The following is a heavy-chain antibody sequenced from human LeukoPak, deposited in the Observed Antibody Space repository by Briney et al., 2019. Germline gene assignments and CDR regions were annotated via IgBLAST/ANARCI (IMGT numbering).Heavy chain of an antibody. Sequence: PSETLSLTCTVSGGSISSYYWSWIRQPPGKGLEWIGYIQYSGSTNYNPPLKSRVTISVDTSKNQFSLKLSSVTAAGTAVYYCARVSWFPGTSYYYMDVWGKGTPVTVSS. D-gene: IGHD1-1*01. J-gene: IGHJ6*03. CDR1: GGSISSYY. CDR3: ARVSWFPGTSYYYMDV. CDR2: IQYSGST. V-gene: IGHV4-59*01.